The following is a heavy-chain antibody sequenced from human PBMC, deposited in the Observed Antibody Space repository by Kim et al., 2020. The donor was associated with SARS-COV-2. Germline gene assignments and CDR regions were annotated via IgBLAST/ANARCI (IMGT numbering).Heavy chain of an antibody. CDR2: INQDGAEK. J-gene: IGHJ4*02. D-gene: IGHD2-8*01. V-gene: IGHV3-7*03. CDR1: GFNLSNYW. CDR3: ARDGVAEPKNYFDY. Sequence: GGSLRLSCETSGFNLSNYWMSWVRQAPGKGLEWVANINQDGAEKYSVNSVRGRFTISRDNAKNSLYLQMDSLRAEDTAIYFCARDGVAEPKNYFDYWGQGALVTVSS.